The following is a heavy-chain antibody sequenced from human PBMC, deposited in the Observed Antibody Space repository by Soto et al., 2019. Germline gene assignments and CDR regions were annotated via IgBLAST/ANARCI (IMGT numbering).Heavy chain of an antibody. CDR1: GFTFSSYA. CDR3: AKDLFYDSSGSADP. CDR2: ISYDGSNK. Sequence: GGSLRLSCAASGFTFSSYAMHWVRQAPGKGLEWVAVISYDGSNKYYADSVKGRFTISRDNSKNTLYLQMNSLRAEDTAVYYCAKDLFYDSSGSADPWGQGTLVTVSS. V-gene: IGHV3-30-3*01. D-gene: IGHD3-22*01. J-gene: IGHJ5*02.